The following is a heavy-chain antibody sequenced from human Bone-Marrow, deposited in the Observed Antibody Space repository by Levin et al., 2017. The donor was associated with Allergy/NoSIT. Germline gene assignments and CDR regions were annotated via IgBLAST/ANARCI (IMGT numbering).Heavy chain of an antibody. Sequence: SETLSLTCSVSGGSISSSSYSWGWIRQSPEKGLEWIGTIYYIGTTYYNPSLKSRITISVDTSKNQFSLNLNSVTAADTAVYFCARRAKVLAGYYFDCWGQGTLVTVSS. J-gene: IGHJ4*02. D-gene: IGHD6-19*01. CDR3: ARRAKVLAGYYFDC. CDR1: GGSISSSSYS. V-gene: IGHV4-39*01. CDR2: IYYIGTT.